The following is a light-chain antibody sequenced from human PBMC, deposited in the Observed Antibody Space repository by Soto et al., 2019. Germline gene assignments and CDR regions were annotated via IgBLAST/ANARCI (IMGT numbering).Light chain of an antibody. Sequence: IVLMQSPGTLSLSPGERATLSCRASQSVSSSYLAWYQQKPGQAHRLLIYGTSGRATGIPDRFSGSGSGTDVALTISRREPEDFAGYYCQQYGSSPIFTFGPGTKVDIK. V-gene: IGKV3-20*01. CDR2: GTS. CDR1: QSVSSSY. CDR3: QQYGSSPIFT. J-gene: IGKJ3*01.